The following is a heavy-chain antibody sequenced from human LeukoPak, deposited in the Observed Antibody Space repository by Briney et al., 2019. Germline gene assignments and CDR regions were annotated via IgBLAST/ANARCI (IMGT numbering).Heavy chain of an antibody. CDR2: IYYSGST. J-gene: IGHJ4*02. V-gene: IGHV4-61*01. D-gene: IGHD5-24*01. CDR3: ATLRRDGLKGYFDY. Sequence: SETLSLTXTVSGGSISSGSYYWSWIRQPPGEGLEWIGYIYYSGSTNYNPSLKSRVTISVDTSKNQFSLKLSSVTAADTAVYYCATLRRDGLKGYFDYWGQGTLVTVSS. CDR1: GGSISSGSYY.